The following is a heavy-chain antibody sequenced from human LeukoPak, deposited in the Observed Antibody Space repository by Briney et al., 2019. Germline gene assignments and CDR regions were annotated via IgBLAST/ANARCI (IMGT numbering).Heavy chain of an antibody. CDR2: INSNSGGT. J-gene: IGHJ6*02. CDR1: GYTFTGYY. Sequence: ASVKVSCKASGYTFTGYYLHWVRQAPGQGLQWMGWINSNSGGTKYAQKFQGRVTMTRDTSISTAYMEQSNLRSDDTAVYYCARDKGAYGMDVWGQGTTVTVSS. V-gene: IGHV1-2*02. CDR3: ARDKGAYGMDV.